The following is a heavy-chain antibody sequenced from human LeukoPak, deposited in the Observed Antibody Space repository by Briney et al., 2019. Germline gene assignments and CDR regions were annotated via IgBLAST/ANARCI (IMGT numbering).Heavy chain of an antibody. D-gene: IGHD2-15*01. CDR2: ISGYSGNT. Sequence: GAPVKVSCKASGYTFTHYGISWVRQAPGQGLEWVGWISGYSGNTKYAQKLLGRVIMTTDTPTTTVYMELRSLRSDDTAVYYCARELGSGGSCRALDIWGQGTMLTVSS. J-gene: IGHJ3*02. V-gene: IGHV1-18*01. CDR3: ARELGSGGSCRALDI. CDR1: GYTFTHYG.